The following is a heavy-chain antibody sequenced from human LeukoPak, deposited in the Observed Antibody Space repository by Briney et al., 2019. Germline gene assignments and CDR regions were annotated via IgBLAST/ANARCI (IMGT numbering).Heavy chain of an antibody. J-gene: IGHJ4*02. D-gene: IGHD1-26*01. CDR2: IYSGGST. V-gene: IGHV3-53*01. Sequence: GGSLRLSCAASGFTVSSNYMSWVRQAPGKGLEWVSVIYSGGSTYYADSVKGRFTISRDDSKNTLYLQTNGLRAEDTAVYYCARVYSGSYGDYWGQGTLVTVSS. CDR3: ARVYSGSYGDY. CDR1: GFTVSSNY.